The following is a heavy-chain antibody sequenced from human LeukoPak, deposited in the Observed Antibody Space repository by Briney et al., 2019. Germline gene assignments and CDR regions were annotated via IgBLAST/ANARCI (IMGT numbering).Heavy chain of an antibody. V-gene: IGHV4-39*03. J-gene: IGHJ4*02. CDR2: IYYTGST. CDR1: GGSINSPSYY. Sequence: SETLSLTCSVSGGSINSPSYYWGWIRQPPGKGLEWIASIYYTGSTYYSPSLKTRLTVSADASPSLFPLNLTSFTAAASASASCRVIYCLESSCFTKGDYWGQRALVTVSS. D-gene: IGHD3-16*02. CDR3: RVIYCLESSCFTKGDY.